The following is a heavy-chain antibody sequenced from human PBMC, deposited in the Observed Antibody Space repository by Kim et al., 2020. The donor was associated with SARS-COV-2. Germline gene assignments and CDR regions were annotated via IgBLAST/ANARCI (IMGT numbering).Heavy chain of an antibody. J-gene: IGHJ6*02. Sequence: SQTLSLTCAISGDSVSSNSAAWNWIRQSPSRGLEWLGRTYYRSKWYNDYAVSVKSRITINPDTSKNQFSLQLNSVTPEDTAVYYCARKLYSRSPVPDYYYYGMDVWGQGTTVTVSS. D-gene: IGHD6-13*01. CDR2: TYYRSKWYN. CDR1: GDSVSSNSAA. CDR3: ARKLYSRSPVPDYYYYGMDV. V-gene: IGHV6-1*01.